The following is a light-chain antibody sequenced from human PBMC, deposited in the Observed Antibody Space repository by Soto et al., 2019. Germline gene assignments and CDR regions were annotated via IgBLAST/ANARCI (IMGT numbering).Light chain of an antibody. Sequence: EIVLTQSPVILSLSPGERATLSCRASQSVSSSYLAWYQQKPGQAPRLLIYGASSRATGIPDRFSGSGSGTDFTLTISRLEPEDFAVYYCQQYGSSRTFGQGTKVDIK. CDR3: QQYGSSRT. J-gene: IGKJ1*01. CDR2: GAS. CDR1: QSVSSSY. V-gene: IGKV3-20*01.